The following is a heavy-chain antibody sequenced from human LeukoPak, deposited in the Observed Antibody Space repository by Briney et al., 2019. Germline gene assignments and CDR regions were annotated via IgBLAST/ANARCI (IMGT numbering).Heavy chain of an antibody. V-gene: IGHV3-30*18. CDR1: GFTFSSYG. D-gene: IGHD2-2*01. Sequence: PGRSLRLSCAASGFTFSSYGMHWVRQAPGKGLEWVAVISYDGSNKYYADSVKGRLTISRDNSKNTLYLQMNSLRAEDTAVYYCAKDYAYRLLCIDYGGQGTLVTVSS. CDR2: ISYDGSNK. J-gene: IGHJ4*02. CDR3: AKDYAYRLLCIDY.